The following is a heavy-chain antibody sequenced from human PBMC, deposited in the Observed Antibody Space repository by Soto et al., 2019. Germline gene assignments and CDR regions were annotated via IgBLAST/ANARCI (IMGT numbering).Heavy chain of an antibody. V-gene: IGHV3-30*03. D-gene: IGHD1-1*01. CDR1: GFAFRSYG. CDR3: ARDSEEELPPYMIDY. CDR2: ISYDGSNQ. J-gene: IGHJ4*02. Sequence: VQLVESGGGVVQPGRSLRLSCAPSGFAFRSYGMHWVRQAPGKGLEWVAVISYDGSNQYYADSVKGRFTMSRDNSRSTLYLQMSSLRAEDTAMYYCARDSEEELPPYMIDYWGQGTKVTVSS.